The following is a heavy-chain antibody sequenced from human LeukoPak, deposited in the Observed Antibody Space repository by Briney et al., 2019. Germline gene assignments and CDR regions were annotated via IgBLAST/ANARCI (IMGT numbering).Heavy chain of an antibody. J-gene: IGHJ3*02. Sequence: SETLSLTCTVSGGSIGSYYWHWIRQPPGKGLEWIGSIYYSGSTYYNPSLKSRVIISVDTSKNQFSLKLSSVTAADTAVYYCARLGIAVAGNRAFDIWGQGTMVTVSS. D-gene: IGHD6-19*01. CDR3: ARLGIAVAGNRAFDI. CDR1: GGSIGSYY. CDR2: IYYSGST. V-gene: IGHV4-39*01.